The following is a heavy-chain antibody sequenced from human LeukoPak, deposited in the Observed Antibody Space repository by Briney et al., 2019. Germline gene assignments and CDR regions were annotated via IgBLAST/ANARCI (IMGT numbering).Heavy chain of an antibody. CDR3: AKDHLWFGELLSAPET. V-gene: IGHV1-2*02. Sequence: ASVKVSCKASGYTFNGHYMHWVRQAPGQGLEWMGWINPNSGGTNYAQKFQGRVTMTRDTSISTAYMELSRLRSDDTAVYYCAKDHLWFGELLSAPETWGQGTLVTVSS. J-gene: IGHJ5*02. CDR1: GYTFNGHY. D-gene: IGHD3-10*01. CDR2: INPNSGGT.